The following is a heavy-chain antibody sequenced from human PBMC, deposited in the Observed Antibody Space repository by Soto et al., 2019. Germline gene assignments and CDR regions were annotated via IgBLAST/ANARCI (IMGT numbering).Heavy chain of an antibody. CDR1: GGSISSYY. D-gene: IGHD2-2*01. V-gene: IGHV4-59*01. CDR3: ARDKPLSRNVPAASDFYYYYYGMDV. J-gene: IGHJ6*02. Sequence: SETLSLTCTVSGGSISSYYWSWIRQPPGKGLEWIGYIYYSGSTNYNPSLKSRVTISVDTSKNQFSLKLSSVTAADTAVYYCARDKPLSRNVPAASDFYYYYYGMDVWGQGTTVTVSS. CDR2: IYYSGST.